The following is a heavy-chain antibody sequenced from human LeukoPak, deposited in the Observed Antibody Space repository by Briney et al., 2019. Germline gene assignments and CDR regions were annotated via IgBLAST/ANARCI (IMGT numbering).Heavy chain of an antibody. Sequence: PGGSLRLSCAASGFTFSSYWMSWVRQAPGKGLEWVANIKQDGSEKYYVDSVKGRFTISRDNAKNSLYLQMNSLRAEDTAVYYCARVPSIVGATIGYFDYWGQGTLVTVSS. CDR3: ARVPSIVGATIGYFDY. J-gene: IGHJ4*02. CDR2: IKQDGSEK. V-gene: IGHV3-7*01. D-gene: IGHD1-26*01. CDR1: GFTFSSYW.